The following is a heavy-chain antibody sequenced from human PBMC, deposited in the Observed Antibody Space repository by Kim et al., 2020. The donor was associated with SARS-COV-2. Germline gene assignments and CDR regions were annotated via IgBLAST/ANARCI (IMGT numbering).Heavy chain of an antibody. CDR2: ISTRGESI. D-gene: IGHD5-12*01. Sequence: WGSLRLSCAASGLSFSDSYMNWVRQAPGKGLEWLSFISTRGESIFYTDSVEGRFTISRDNAKNSLYLQMNYLRDEDTAVYYCARSGNGYNAFGIWGQGALVTVSS. CDR3: ARSGNGYNAFGI. J-gene: IGHJ4*02. CDR1: GLSFSDSY. V-gene: IGHV3-11*01.